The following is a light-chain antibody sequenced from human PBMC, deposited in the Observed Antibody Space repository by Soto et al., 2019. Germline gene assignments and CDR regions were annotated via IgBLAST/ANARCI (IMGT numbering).Light chain of an antibody. CDR3: AAWDDSLSGYV. J-gene: IGLJ1*01. V-gene: IGLV1-47*01. CDR2: RNN. Sequence: QSVLTQPPSASGTPGQRVTISCSGSSSNIGSNYVYWYQRLPGTAPKLLIYRNNQRPSGVPDRFSGSKSGTSASLAISGLRSEDEANYCCAAWDDSLSGYVFGTGTKVTVL. CDR1: SSNIGSNY.